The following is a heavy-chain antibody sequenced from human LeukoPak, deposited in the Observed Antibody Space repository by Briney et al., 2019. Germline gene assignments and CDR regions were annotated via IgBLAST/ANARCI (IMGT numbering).Heavy chain of an antibody. J-gene: IGHJ4*02. CDR2: IWYDGSNK. CDR1: GFTFSSYG. CDR3: AKDGAIVVVPTV. V-gene: IGHV3-33*06. D-gene: IGHD2-2*01. Sequence: GGSLRLSCAASGFTFSSYGMHWVRQAPGKGLEWVAVIWYDGSNKYYADSVKGRFTISRDNSKNTLYLQMNSLRAEDTAVYYCAKDGAIVVVPTVWGQGTLVTVSS.